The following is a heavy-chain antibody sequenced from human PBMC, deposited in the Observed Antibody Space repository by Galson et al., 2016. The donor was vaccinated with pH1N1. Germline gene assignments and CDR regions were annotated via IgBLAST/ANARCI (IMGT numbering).Heavy chain of an antibody. D-gene: IGHD3-16*01. V-gene: IGHV2-5*02. Sequence: PALVKPTQTLTLTCNFSGFSVSSSGMGVGWIRQPPEKGLEWLAVIYWDDDKRYSPSLKSRLTITKDTSKNQVVLKMTNMDPADTATYYCAHREVMITNAFDFWGQGTMVTVSS. CDR3: AHREVMITNAFDF. CDR2: IYWDDDK. J-gene: IGHJ3*01. CDR1: GFSVSSSGMG.